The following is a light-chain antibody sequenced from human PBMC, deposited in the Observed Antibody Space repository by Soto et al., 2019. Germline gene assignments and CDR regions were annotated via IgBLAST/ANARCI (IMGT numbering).Light chain of an antibody. Sequence: IQLTQSPSPLSASVEDRVTITCRASQSISSWLAWYQQRKGKATKLLIYKASSLESGVPSRFSGNGAGAEFILTLSSLQPDDFSTYYCQQYNSYHMYTFGQGTKVDIK. CDR2: KAS. V-gene: IGKV1-5*03. CDR3: QQYNSYHMYT. CDR1: QSISSW. J-gene: IGKJ2*01.